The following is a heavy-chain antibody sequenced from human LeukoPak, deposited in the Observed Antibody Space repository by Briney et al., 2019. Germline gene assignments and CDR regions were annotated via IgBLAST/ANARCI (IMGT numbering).Heavy chain of an antibody. J-gene: IGHJ5*02. CDR2: ISGSGGST. D-gene: IGHD5-18*01. Sequence: GGSLRLSCAASGFTFSSYAMSWVRQAPGKGLEWVSAISGSGGSTYYADSVKGWFTISRDNSKNTLYLQMNSLRAEDTAVYYCAKDPGYSYGYLFDPWGQGTLVTVSS. CDR1: GFTFSSYA. V-gene: IGHV3-23*01. CDR3: AKDPGYSYGYLFDP.